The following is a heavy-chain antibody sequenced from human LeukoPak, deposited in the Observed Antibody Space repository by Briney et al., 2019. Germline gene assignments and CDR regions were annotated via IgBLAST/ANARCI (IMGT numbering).Heavy chain of an antibody. Sequence: SQTLSLTCTVSGGSISSGDYYWSWIRQPPGKGLEWIGYIYYSGSTNYNPSLKSRVTISVDTSKNQFSLELSSVTAADTAVYYCARQYRRWLQFEGGDFDYWGQGSLVTVSS. CDR2: IYYSGST. CDR1: GGSISSGDYY. V-gene: IGHV4-30-4*01. CDR3: ARQYRRWLQFEGGDFDY. D-gene: IGHD5-24*01. J-gene: IGHJ4*02.